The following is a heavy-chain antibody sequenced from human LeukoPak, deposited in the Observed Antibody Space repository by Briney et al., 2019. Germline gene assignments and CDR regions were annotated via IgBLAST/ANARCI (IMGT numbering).Heavy chain of an antibody. CDR2: IYWDDDK. V-gene: IGHV2-5*02. J-gene: IGHJ3*02. CDR1: GFSLTTSGVG. Sequence: SGPTLVKPTQTLTLTCTFSGFSLTTSGVGVGWIRQSPGTALEWLALIYWDDDKRYSPSLRSRLTIAKDTSKNQVVLTMITMDPVDTGTYYCAHRRYLYGSWNYGSFDIWGQGTMVTVSS. D-gene: IGHD1-7*01. CDR3: AHRRYLYGSWNYGSFDI.